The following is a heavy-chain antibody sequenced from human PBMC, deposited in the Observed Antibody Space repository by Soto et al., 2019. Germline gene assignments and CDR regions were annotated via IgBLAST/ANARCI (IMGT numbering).Heavy chain of an antibody. CDR2: IITVLGTT. CDR3: ARRRYCGYDCYHKHYYGMDV. CDR1: GDTFSSYA. Sequence: QVQLVQSGAELKKTGSSVTVSCRASGDTFSSYAVNWVRQAPGRGLEWMGRIITVLGTTDYAQNFKGRVTITAEKSTKNVYMELSSLRSDDTAVYYCARRRYCGYDCYHKHYYGMDVWGQGTTVTVAS. D-gene: IGHD2-21*01. J-gene: IGHJ6*02. V-gene: IGHV1-69*08.